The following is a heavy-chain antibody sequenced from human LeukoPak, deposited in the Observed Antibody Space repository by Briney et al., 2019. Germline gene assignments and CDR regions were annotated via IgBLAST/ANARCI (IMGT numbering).Heavy chain of an antibody. CDR2: MNPNSGNT. V-gene: IGHV1-8*01. CDR1: GYTFTSYD. CDR3: ARELLYCSGGSCYSPLGY. Sequence: ASVKVSCKASGYTFTSYDINWVQQATGQGLEWMGWMNPNSGNTGYAQKFQGRVTMTRNTSISTAYMELSSLRSEDTAVYYCARELLYCSGGSCYSPLGYWGQGTLVTVSS. J-gene: IGHJ4*02. D-gene: IGHD2-15*01.